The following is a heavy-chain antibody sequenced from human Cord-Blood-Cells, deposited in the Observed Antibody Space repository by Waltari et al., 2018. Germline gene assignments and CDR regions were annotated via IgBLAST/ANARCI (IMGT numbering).Heavy chain of an antibody. V-gene: IGHV3-23*01. CDR1: GFTFSSYA. CDR2: ISGSCGST. J-gene: IGHJ3*02. CDR3: AKDFTMTTEAFDI. D-gene: IGHD4-17*01. Sequence: EVQLLESGGGLVQPGGSLRLSCAASGFTFSSYAMSWVRQAPGEGLEWVSAISGSCGSTYYADSVKGRFTISRDNSKNTLYLQMNSLRAEDTAVYYCAKDFTMTTEAFDIWGQGTMVTVSS.